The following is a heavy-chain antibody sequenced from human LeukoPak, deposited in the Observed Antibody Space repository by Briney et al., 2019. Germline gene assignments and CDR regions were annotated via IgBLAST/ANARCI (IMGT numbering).Heavy chain of an antibody. CDR2: ISGSGGST. V-gene: IGHV3-23*01. J-gene: IGHJ4*02. CDR1: GFPFNAYW. CDR3: AKDPYTHDY. Sequence: PGGSLRLSCAASGFPFNAYWMTWVRQAPGKGLEWVSAISGSGGSTYYADSVKGRFTISRGNSKNTLYLQMNSLGAEDTAVYYCAKDPYTHDYWGQGTLVTVSS.